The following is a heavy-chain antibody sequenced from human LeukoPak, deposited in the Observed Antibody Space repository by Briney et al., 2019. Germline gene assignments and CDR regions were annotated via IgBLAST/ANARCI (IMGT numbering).Heavy chain of an antibody. V-gene: IGHV4-34*01. Sequence: SETLSLTCAVYGGSFSGYYWSWIRQPPGKGLEWIGEINHGGSTNYNPSLKSRVTISVDTSKNQFSLKLSSVTAADTAVYYCARGREVYYYDSSGYPSFDYWGQGTLVTVSS. D-gene: IGHD3-22*01. CDR2: INHGGST. CDR1: GGSFSGYY. CDR3: ARGREVYYYDSSGYPSFDY. J-gene: IGHJ4*02.